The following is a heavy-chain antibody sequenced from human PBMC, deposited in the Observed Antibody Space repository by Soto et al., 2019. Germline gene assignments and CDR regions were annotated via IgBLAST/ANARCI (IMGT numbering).Heavy chain of an antibody. D-gene: IGHD6-13*01. CDR1: GFAXTTYS. CDR3: ARELAAPGTTFDY. Sequence: SXKISFKASGFAXTTYSLDLVRQAPGQRLEWMAWINGGNCNIKYSQKFQNRVTITRDTSESTVYMELSSLRPEHTAVYYCARELAAPGTTFDYWGQGDLGTVSS. V-gene: IGHV1-3*01. J-gene: IGHJ4*02. CDR2: INGGNCNI.